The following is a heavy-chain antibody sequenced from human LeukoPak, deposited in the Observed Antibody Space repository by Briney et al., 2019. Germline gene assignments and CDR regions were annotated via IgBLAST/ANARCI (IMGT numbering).Heavy chain of an antibody. CDR1: GFTFSSYS. CDR3: ARDPFGLGSSGWSGPYYYYYMDV. D-gene: IGHD6-19*01. J-gene: IGHJ6*03. CDR2: ISTASRAT. Sequence: PGGSLRLSCVASGFTFSSYSMHWVRQAPGEGLEWLSGISTASRATDYADSIKGRFTISRDNSKNTVFLQMNSLRAEDTAVYYCARDPFGLGSSGWSGPYYYYYMDVWGKGTTVTVSS. V-gene: IGHV3-23*01.